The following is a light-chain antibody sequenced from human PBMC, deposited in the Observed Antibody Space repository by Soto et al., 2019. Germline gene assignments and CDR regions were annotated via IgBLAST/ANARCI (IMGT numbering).Light chain of an antibody. CDR1: QSVSSY. V-gene: IGKV3-11*01. J-gene: IGKJ5*01. Sequence: EIVLTQSPATLSLSPGERATLSCRASQSVSSYLAWYQQKPGQAPRLLIYDASNRATGIPARFSGSGSGTDCTLTISSLAPEDFAVYYWQQRSNWPPITFGQGTRLEIK. CDR3: QQRSNWPPIT. CDR2: DAS.